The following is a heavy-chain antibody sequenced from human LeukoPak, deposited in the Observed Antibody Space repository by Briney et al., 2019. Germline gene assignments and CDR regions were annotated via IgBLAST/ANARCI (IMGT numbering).Heavy chain of an antibody. CDR3: ARGSGYDLRRGLRLGELSFLDY. D-gene: IGHD3-16*02. Sequence: PSETLSLTCAVYGGSFSGYYWSWIRQPPGKGLEWIGEINHSGSTNYNPSLKSRVTISVDTSKNQFSLKLSSVTAADTAVYYCARGSGYDLRRGLRLGELSFLDYWGQGTLVTVSS. CDR1: GGSFSGYY. J-gene: IGHJ4*02. V-gene: IGHV4-34*01. CDR2: INHSGST.